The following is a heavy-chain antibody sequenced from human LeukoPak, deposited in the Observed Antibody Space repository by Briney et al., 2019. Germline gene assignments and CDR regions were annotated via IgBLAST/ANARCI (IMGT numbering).Heavy chain of an antibody. J-gene: IGHJ4*02. CDR1: GFSVRDFW. Sequence: GGSLRLSCAASGFSVRDFWLAWVRQAPGKGLEWVAHIKEDRTADYYVDSVKGRFSISKDDGKNSLHLQMNSLRVEDTAVYYCVRGGWELDYWGQGTLVTVSS. CDR2: IKEDRTAD. CDR3: VRGGWELDY. D-gene: IGHD1-1*01. V-gene: IGHV3-7*01.